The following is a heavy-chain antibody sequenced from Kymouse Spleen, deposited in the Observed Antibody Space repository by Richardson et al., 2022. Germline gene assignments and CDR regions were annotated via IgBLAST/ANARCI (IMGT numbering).Heavy chain of an antibody. D-gene: IGHD4-11,IGHD4-11*01. CDR3: ARDGGTVTPFDP. CDR2: IWYDGSNK. J-gene: IGHJ5*02. CDR1: GFTFSSYG. V-gene: IGHV3-33*01. Sequence: QVQLVESGGGVVQPGRSLRLSCAASGFTFSSYGMHWVRQAPGKGLEWVAVIWYDGSNKYYADSVKGRFTISRDNSKNTLYLQMNSLRAEDTAVYYCARDGGTVTPFDPWGQGTLVTVSS.